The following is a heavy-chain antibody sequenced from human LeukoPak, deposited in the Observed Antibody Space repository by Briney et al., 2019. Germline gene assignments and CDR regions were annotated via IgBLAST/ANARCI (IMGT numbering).Heavy chain of an antibody. D-gene: IGHD5-24*01. CDR1: GFTFSDYY. V-gene: IGHV3-11*01. J-gene: IGHJ4*02. Sequence: PGGSLRLSCAASGFTFSDYYMSWIRQAPGKGLEWVSYISSSGSTIYYADSVKGRFTISRDNAKNSLYLQMNSLRAEDTAVYYCASLEMATITIAYWGQGTLVTVSS. CDR3: ASLEMATITIAY. CDR2: ISSSGSTI.